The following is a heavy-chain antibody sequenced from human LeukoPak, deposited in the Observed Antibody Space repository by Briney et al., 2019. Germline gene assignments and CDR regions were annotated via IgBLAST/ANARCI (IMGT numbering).Heavy chain of an antibody. CDR2: VHLDGRT. CDR3: AREGGFYRPLDY. Sequence: SETLSLTCGVSGGSVSSTNWWTWIRQPPGKGLEWIGEVHLDGRTNFNPSLKSRLTMSVDLSENHVSLKLTSVTAADTAVYYCAREGGFYRPLDYAGQGTLVTVS. V-gene: IGHV4-4*02. J-gene: IGHJ4*02. CDR1: GGSVSSTNW. D-gene: IGHD6-25*01.